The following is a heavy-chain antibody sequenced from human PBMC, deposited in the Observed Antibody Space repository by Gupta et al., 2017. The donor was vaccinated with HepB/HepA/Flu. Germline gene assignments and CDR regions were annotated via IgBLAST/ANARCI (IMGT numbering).Heavy chain of an antibody. J-gene: IGHJ6*02. CDR3: ARDSDPSTSGYYDSSKGGMDV. V-gene: IGHV3-13*01. D-gene: IGHD3-22*01. Sequence: RTLSCGVTVNTSTSYDMHWVRQATGKGLEWVSAIGTAGDTYYPGSVKGRFTISRENAKNSLYLQMNSLRAGDTAVYYCARDSDPSTSGYYDSSKGGMDVWGQGTTVTVSS. CDR1: VNTSTSYD. CDR2: IGTAGDT.